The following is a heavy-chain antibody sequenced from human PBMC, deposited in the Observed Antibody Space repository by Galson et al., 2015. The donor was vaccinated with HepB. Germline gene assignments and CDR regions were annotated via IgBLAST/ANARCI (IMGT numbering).Heavy chain of an antibody. CDR2: FDPEDGET. Sequence: SVKVSCKVSGYTLTELSMHWVRQAPGKGLEWMGGFDPEDGETIYAQKFQGRVTMTEDTSTDTAYMELSSLRSEDTAVYYCATREVTTMFLEYYFDYWGQGTLVTVSS. CDR1: GYTLTELS. CDR3: ATREVTTMFLEYYFDY. J-gene: IGHJ4*02. D-gene: IGHD4-17*01. V-gene: IGHV1-24*01.